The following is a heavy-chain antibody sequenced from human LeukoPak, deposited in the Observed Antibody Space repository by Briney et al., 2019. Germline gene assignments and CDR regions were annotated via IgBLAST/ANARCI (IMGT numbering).Heavy chain of an antibody. D-gene: IGHD2-15*01. V-gene: IGHV3-23*01. J-gene: IGHJ4*02. CDR2: ISGSGGST. CDR1: GFTFSSYA. CDR3: AKDSPPYCSGGSCYSSDY. Sequence: PGGSLRLSCAASGFTFSSYAMSWVRQAPGKGLEWVSAISGSGGSTYYADSVKGRFTISRDNSKNTLYLQMNSLRAEDTAVYYCAKDSPPYCSGGSCYSSDYWGQGTLVTVSS.